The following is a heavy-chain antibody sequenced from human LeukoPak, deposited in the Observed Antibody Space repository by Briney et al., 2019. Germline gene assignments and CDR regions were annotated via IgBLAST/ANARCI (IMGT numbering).Heavy chain of an antibody. Sequence: SETLSLTCSVSGGSISSSSYYWGWIRQPPGMGLEWIGSIYYSGITYYNQSLKSRAPVSVDTSKNQFSLNLNSVTAADTAVYSWARRNGQSWDVGNWFDPWGQGTVVSASS. CDR1: GGSISSSSYY. CDR2: IYYSGIT. V-gene: IGHV4-39*01. CDR3: ARRNGQSWDVGNWFDP. D-gene: IGHD2-8*01. J-gene: IGHJ5*02.